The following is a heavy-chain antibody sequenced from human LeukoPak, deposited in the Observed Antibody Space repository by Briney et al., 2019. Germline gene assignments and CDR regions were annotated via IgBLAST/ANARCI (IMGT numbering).Heavy chain of an antibody. CDR3: ARFKGGTGFDY. CDR2: ISSSGKA. V-gene: IGHV4-39*01. J-gene: IGHJ4*02. D-gene: IGHD1-26*01. CDR1: GGSITTTDFD. Sequence: PSETLSLTCAVSGGSITTTDFDWAWIRQPPGQGFECIATISSSGKAYYYPSLMSRVTISVDTSKNQFSLDVTSVTAADTGLFYCARFKGGTGFDYWGRGILVIVS.